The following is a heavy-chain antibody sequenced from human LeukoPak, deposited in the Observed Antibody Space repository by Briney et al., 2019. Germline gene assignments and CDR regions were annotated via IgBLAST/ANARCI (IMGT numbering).Heavy chain of an antibody. CDR2: IYYSGST. CDR3: ARHVRVGYYDSSGSPRLDY. CDR1: GGSISSSSYY. J-gene: IGHJ4*02. D-gene: IGHD3-22*01. Sequence: PSETLSLTCTVSGGSISSSSYYLGWIRQPPGKGLEWIGSIYYSGSTYYNPSLKSRVTISVDTSKNQFSLKLSSVTAADTAVYYCARHVRVGYYDSSGSPRLDYWGQGTLVTVSS. V-gene: IGHV4-39*01.